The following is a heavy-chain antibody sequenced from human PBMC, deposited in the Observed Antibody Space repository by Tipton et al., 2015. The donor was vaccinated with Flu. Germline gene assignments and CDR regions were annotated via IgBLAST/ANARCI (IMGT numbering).Heavy chain of an antibody. V-gene: IGHV3-7*04. Sequence: GFLRLSCAASGFTFSTYWMTWIRQAPGKGLEWVAVEKPDGSETHYLGSVKGRFTLSRDNAKNSVSLQMNNLRVEDTAVYYCVRAIAASGSFWGQGTLVTVSS. CDR1: GFTFSTYW. J-gene: IGHJ4*02. CDR3: VRAIAASGSF. D-gene: IGHD3-10*01. CDR2: EKPDGSET.